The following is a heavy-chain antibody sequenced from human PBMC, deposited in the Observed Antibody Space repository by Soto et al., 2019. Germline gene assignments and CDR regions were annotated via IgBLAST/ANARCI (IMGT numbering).Heavy chain of an antibody. J-gene: IGHJ4*02. CDR2: ISSSSSTI. Sequence: GGSLRLSCAASGFTFSSYSMNWVRQAPGKGLEWVSYISSSSSTIYYADSVKGRVTITRDTSASTAYKELSSLRSEDTAVYYCARSPGIAVADYWGQGTLVTVSS. CDR3: ARSPGIAVADY. CDR1: GFTFSSYS. D-gene: IGHD6-19*01. V-gene: IGHV3-48*01.